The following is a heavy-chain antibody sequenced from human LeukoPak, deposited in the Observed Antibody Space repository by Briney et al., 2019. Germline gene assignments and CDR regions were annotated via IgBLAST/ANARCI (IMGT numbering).Heavy chain of an antibody. CDR2: ISYDEKKK. V-gene: IGHV3-30*03. CDR3: ARVRGDYYFVY. Sequence: GRSLRLSCAASGFTFSSYGMHWVPQAPGKGLEWVAVISYDEKKKYYADSVKGRFTISRYNAKNSLYLQMNSLRAEDTAVYYCARVRGDYYFVYGGQGTLVTVSS. D-gene: IGHD3-10*01. J-gene: IGHJ4*02. CDR1: GFTFSSYG.